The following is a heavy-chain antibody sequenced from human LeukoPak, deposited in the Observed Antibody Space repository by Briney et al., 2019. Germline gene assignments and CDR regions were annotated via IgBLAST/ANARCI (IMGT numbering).Heavy chain of an antibody. J-gene: IGHJ4*02. CDR2: ISWNSGSI. CDR3: ARDPSETDYYDSSGYSLYFDY. V-gene: IGHV3-9*01. CDR1: GFTFDDYA. D-gene: IGHD3-22*01. Sequence: QAGGSLRLSCAASGFTFDDYAMHWVRQAPGKGLEWVSGISWNSGSIGYADSVKGRFTISRDNSKNTLYLQMNSLRAEDTAVYYCARDPSETDYYDSSGYSLYFDYWGQGTLVTVSS.